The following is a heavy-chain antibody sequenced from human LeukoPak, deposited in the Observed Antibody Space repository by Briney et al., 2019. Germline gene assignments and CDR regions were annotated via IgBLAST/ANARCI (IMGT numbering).Heavy chain of an antibody. CDR3: ARVGYYYDIDN. J-gene: IGHJ4*02. CDR2: VYYSGST. D-gene: IGHD3-22*01. Sequence: SETLSLTCTVSGGSFSSSSYYWGWIRQPPGMGLEWIGSVYYSGSTYYNPTLKSRVTISVDTSKNQFSLKLSSVTAADTAVYYCARVGYYYDIDNWGQGTLVTVSS. V-gene: IGHV4-39*01. CDR1: GGSFSSSSYY.